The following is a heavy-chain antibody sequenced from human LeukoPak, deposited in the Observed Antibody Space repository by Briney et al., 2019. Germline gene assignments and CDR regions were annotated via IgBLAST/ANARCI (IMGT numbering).Heavy chain of an antibody. CDR2: ISSYNGNT. CDR3: ARRVAVARRDAFDI. Sequence: ASVKVSCKASGYTFTSYGISWVRQAPGQGLEWMGWISSYNGNTNYAQKLQGRVTMSTDTSTGTAYMELSSLRSDDTAVYYCARRVAVARRDAFDIWGQGTMVTVSS. CDR1: GYTFTSYG. V-gene: IGHV1-18*01. J-gene: IGHJ3*02. D-gene: IGHD6-19*01.